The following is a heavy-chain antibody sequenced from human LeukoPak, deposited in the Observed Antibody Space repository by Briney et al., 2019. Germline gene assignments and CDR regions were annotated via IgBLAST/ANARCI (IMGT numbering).Heavy chain of an antibody. V-gene: IGHV3-48*01. CDR2: ISSSSSTI. D-gene: IGHD3-22*01. CDR1: GFTFSIYS. Sequence: GGSLRLSCAASGFTFSIYSMNWVRQAPGKGLEWVSYISSSSSTIYYADSVKGRFTISRDNAKNSLYLQMNSLRAEDTAVYYCARTGENYYDSSGYFNWFDPWGQGTLVTVSS. J-gene: IGHJ5*02. CDR3: ARTGENYYDSSGYFNWFDP.